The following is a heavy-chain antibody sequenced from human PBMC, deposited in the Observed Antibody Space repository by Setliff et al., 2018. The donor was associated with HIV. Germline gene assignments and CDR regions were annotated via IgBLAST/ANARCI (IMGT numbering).Heavy chain of an antibody. Sequence: GGSLRLSCAACGFTFSSYAMSWVRQAPGKGLEWVSAISGSGISTYYADSVKGRFTISRDTSKNTLYLQMNSLRAEDTALYYCAKAPPYCSSTSCFRYFDCWGQGTLVTVSS. J-gene: IGHJ4*02. D-gene: IGHD2-2*01. CDR1: GFTFSSYA. CDR3: AKAPPYCSSTSCFRYFDC. V-gene: IGHV3-23*01. CDR2: ISGSGIST.